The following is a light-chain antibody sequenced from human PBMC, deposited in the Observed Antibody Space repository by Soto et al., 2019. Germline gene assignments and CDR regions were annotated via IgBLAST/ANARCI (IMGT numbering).Light chain of an antibody. CDR3: QQYGSSHPLT. CDR2: GAS. Sequence: EIVLTQSPGTLSLSPGERATLSCRASQSVSSSYLAWYQQKPGQAPRLLIYGASSRATGIPDRFSGSGSGTDFTLTISSLEPEDFAVYYCQQYGSSHPLTCGGGTKVEIK. CDR1: QSVSSSY. V-gene: IGKV3-20*01. J-gene: IGKJ4*01.